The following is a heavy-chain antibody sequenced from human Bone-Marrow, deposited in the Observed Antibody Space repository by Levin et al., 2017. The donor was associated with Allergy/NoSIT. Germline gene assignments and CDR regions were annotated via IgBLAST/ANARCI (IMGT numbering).Heavy chain of an antibody. CDR3: ARRSVRFLGTPPSGFAWGYDG. V-gene: IGHV3-66*01. J-gene: IGHJ6*02. CDR2: IHSGDTT. D-gene: IGHD3-3*01. CDR1: GFTVSGTD. Sequence: GGSLRLSCAASGFTVSGTDMSWLRQAPGKGLEWVSVIHSGDTTYYADSVKGRFTISRDNSKNTLSLQMNSLRGEDTAVYYCARRSVRFLGTPPSGFAWGYDGWGQGTTVTVSS.